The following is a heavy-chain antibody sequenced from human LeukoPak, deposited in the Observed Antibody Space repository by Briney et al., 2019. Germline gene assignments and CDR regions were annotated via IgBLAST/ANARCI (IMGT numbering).Heavy chain of an antibody. D-gene: IGHD6-13*01. V-gene: IGHV1-69*13. CDR3: AAPYSNNYYYYGMDV. CDR1: GGTFSSYA. Sequence: VASVKVSCKASGGTFSSYAISWVRQAPGQGLEWMGGIIPIFGTANYAQKFQGRVTITADESTSTAYMDLSSLRSEDTAVYYCAAPYSNNYYYYGMDVWGQGTTVTVSS. J-gene: IGHJ6*02. CDR2: IIPIFGTA.